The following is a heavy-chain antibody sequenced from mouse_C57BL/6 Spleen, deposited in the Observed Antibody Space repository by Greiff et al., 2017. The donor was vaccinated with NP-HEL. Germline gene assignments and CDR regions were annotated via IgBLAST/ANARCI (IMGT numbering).Heavy chain of an antibody. D-gene: IGHD1-1*01. CDR3: AREKSSLMDY. CDR2: IYPRSGNT. Sequence: VQLQQSGAELARPGASVKLSCKASGYTFTSYGISWVKQRTGQGLEWIGEIYPRSGNTYYNEKVKGKATLTADKSSSTAYMELRSLTSEDSAVYFCAREKSSLMDYWGQGTSVTVSS. V-gene: IGHV1-81*01. J-gene: IGHJ4*01. CDR1: GYTFTSYG.